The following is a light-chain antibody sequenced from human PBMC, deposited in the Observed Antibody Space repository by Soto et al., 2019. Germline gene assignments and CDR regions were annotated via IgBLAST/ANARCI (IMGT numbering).Light chain of an antibody. V-gene: IGKV3-15*01. J-gene: IGKJ4*01. CDR2: GAS. CDR3: QQYNNWHQT. Sequence: EIVMTQSPATLSVSPGERATLSCRASQSVSSNLAWYQQKPGQAPRLLIYGASTRATGIPARFSGSGSGTEFTLTISSLQSEDFAVYYCQQYNNWHQTFGGGTKVEIK. CDR1: QSVSSN.